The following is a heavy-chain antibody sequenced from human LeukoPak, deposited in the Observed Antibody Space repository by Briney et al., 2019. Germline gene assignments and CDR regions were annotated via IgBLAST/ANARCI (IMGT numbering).Heavy chain of an antibody. J-gene: IGHJ6*02. CDR2: IYYSGST. CDR3: ARVPATGYYGMDV. CDR1: GGSISTYY. V-gene: IGHV4-59*06. Sequence: SETLSLTCTVSGGSISTYYWTWLRQPPGKGLEWIGYIYYSGSTYYNPSLKSRVTISVDTSKNQFSLKLSSVTAADTAVYYCARVPATGYYGMDVWGQGTTVTVSS.